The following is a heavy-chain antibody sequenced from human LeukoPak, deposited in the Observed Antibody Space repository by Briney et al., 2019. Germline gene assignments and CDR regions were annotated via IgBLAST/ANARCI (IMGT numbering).Heavy chain of an antibody. Sequence: GGSLRLSCAASGFTFSSYGMHWVRQAPGKGLEWVAVIWYDGSNKYYADSVKGRFTISRDNSKSTLYLQMNSPRAEDTAVYYCARAGSGSHPKELGAFDIWGQGTMVTVSS. D-gene: IGHD1-26*01. CDR2: IWYDGSNK. CDR3: ARAGSGSHPKELGAFDI. V-gene: IGHV3-33*01. J-gene: IGHJ3*02. CDR1: GFTFSSYG.